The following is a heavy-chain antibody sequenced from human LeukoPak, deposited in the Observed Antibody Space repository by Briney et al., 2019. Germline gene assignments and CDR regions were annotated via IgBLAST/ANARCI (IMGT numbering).Heavy chain of an antibody. CDR3: ARSGNTGRNWYFDL. V-gene: IGHV3-48*04. J-gene: IGHJ2*01. CDR1: GFTFSSYW. CDR2: ISSSGSTI. Sequence: RSGGSLRLSCAASGFTFSSYWMSWVRQAPGKGLEWFSYISSSGSTIYYADSVKGRFTISRDNAKNSLYLQMNSLRAEDTAVYYCARSGNTGRNWYFDLWGRGTLVTVSS. D-gene: IGHD3-10*01.